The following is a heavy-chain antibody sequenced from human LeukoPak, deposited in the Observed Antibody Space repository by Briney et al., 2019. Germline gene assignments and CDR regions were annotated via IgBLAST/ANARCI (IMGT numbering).Heavy chain of an antibody. V-gene: IGHV1-69*13. Sequence: GASVKVSCKASGGTFSSYAISWVRQAPGQGLEWMGGIIPTFGTANYAQKFQGRVTITADESTSTAYMELSSLRSEDTAVYYCARGGFYGDPASKYYYYGMDVWGKGTTVTVSS. D-gene: IGHD4-17*01. CDR1: GGTFSSYA. CDR2: IIPTFGTA. CDR3: ARGGFYGDPASKYYYYGMDV. J-gene: IGHJ6*04.